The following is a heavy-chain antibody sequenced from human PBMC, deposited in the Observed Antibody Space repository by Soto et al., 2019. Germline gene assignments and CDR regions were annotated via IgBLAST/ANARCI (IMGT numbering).Heavy chain of an antibody. D-gene: IGHD5-18*01. V-gene: IGHV3-53*01. J-gene: IGHJ6*02. Sequence: HPGGSLRLSCAASGISARTNYMSWVRQAPGKGLEWVSVFYTDVKTYYADSVKGRFTSSVDSSKNTVYLEMNSLRVDDTAIYYCVREDGDTALHRGQYKFYYRGTDVWGPAPKVTVSS. CDR1: GISARTNY. CDR2: FYTDVKT. CDR3: VREDGDTALHRGQYKFYYRGTDV.